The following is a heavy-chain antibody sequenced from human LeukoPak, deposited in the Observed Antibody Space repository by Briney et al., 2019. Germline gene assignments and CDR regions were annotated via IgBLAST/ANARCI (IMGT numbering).Heavy chain of an antibody. CDR2: ISSSSSYI. CDR3: AKERNPYSSSWYSLHYMDV. CDR1: GFTFSSYS. D-gene: IGHD6-13*01. J-gene: IGHJ6*03. Sequence: GGSLRLSCAASGFTFSSYSMNWVRQAPGKGLEWVSSISSSSSYIYYADSVKGRFTISRDNSKNTLYLQMNSLRAEDTAVFYCAKERNPYSSSWYSLHYMDVWGKGTTVTVSS. V-gene: IGHV3-21*04.